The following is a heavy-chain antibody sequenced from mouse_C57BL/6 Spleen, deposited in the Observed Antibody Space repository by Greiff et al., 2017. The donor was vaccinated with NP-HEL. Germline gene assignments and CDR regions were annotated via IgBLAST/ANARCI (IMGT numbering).Heavy chain of an antibody. Sequence: EVQGVESGPGMVKPSQSLSLTCTVTGYSITSGYDWHWIRHFPGNKLEWMGYISYSGSTNYNPSLKSRISITHDTSKNHFFLKLNSVTTEDTATYYCARDYYGSRGENYFDYWGQGTTLTVSS. V-gene: IGHV3-1*01. CDR3: ARDYYGSRGENYFDY. CDR2: ISYSGST. D-gene: IGHD1-1*01. J-gene: IGHJ2*01. CDR1: GYSITSGYD.